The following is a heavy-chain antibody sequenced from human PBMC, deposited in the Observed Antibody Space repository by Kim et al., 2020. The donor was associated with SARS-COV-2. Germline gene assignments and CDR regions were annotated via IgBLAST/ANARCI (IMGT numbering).Heavy chain of an antibody. CDR1: GFTFISYG. CDR2: IWYDGSNK. D-gene: IGHD2-15*01. J-gene: IGHJ4*02. V-gene: IGHV3-33*06. CDR3: AKDPSGCRGGTCYPDY. Sequence: GGSLRLSCAPSGFTFISYGMHWVRQAPGKGLESVAVIWYDGSNKYYADSVKGRFTISRDNSKNTLYLQMNSLRVEDTAVYYCAKDPSGCRGGTCYPDYWGQGILVTVSS.